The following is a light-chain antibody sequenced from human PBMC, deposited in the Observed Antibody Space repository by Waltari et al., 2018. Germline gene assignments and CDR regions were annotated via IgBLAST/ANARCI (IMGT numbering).Light chain of an antibody. V-gene: IGLV2-18*02. CDR3: CSYTPGNNVI. Sequence: QSALTQPPSVSGSPGQSVTISCTGTNSDVGLYDRVSWYQQFPGTAPKLIIYEVIKRSSWVPDRFSGSKSGNTASLTISGLQPEDDADYYCCSYTPGNNVIFGGGTKVTVL. CDR1: NSDVGLYDR. J-gene: IGLJ2*01. CDR2: EVI.